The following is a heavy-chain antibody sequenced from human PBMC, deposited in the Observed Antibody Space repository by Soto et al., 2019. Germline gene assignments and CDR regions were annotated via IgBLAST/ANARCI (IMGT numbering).Heavy chain of an antibody. Sequence: PSETLSLTCAVYGGSFSDYYWSWIRQPPGKGLEWIGEINHSGSTNYNPSLKSRVTISVDTSKNQFSLKLSSVTAADTAVYYCARVTMVRGVGSPHYYYYGMDVWGQGTTVT. V-gene: IGHV4-34*01. CDR3: ARVTMVRGVGSPHYYYYGMDV. D-gene: IGHD3-10*01. CDR2: INHSGST. J-gene: IGHJ6*02. CDR1: GGSFSDYY.